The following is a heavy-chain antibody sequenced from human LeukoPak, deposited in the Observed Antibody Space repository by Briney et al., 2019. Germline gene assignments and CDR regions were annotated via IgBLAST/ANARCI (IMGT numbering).Heavy chain of an antibody. CDR1: GYSISSGYY. CDR3: ARVPHCDSNGCYDGGRYCEY. CDR2: IHYSGKT. Sequence: SETLSLTCTVSGYSISSGYYWGWIRQLPGKGLEWIGSIHYSGKTYHNPSLKSRVTISVDTSKNQFSLKVGSVTAADTAVYYCARVPHCDSNGCYDGGRYCEYWGQGTLVTVSS. D-gene: IGHD3-22*01. V-gene: IGHV4-38-2*02. J-gene: IGHJ4*02.